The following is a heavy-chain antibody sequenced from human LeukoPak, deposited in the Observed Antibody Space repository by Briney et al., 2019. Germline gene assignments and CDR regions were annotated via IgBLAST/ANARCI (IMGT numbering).Heavy chain of an antibody. V-gene: IGHV3-7*01. J-gene: IGHJ4*02. CDR1: GFTFSRYW. Sequence: GGSLRLSCAASGFTFSRYWMSWVRQAPGKGLEWVANMKYDGSEKDYVDSVKGRFTISRDNAKNSLYLQMNSLRAEDTAVYYCARDIEAAGLFFDYWGQGTLVTVSS. CDR3: ARDIEAAGLFFDY. CDR2: MKYDGSEK. D-gene: IGHD6-13*01.